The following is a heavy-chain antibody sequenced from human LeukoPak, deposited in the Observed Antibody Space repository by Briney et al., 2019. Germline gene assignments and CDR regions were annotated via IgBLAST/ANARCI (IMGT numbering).Heavy chain of an antibody. CDR3: ARGIESYGDYGY. D-gene: IGHD4-17*01. J-gene: IGHJ4*02. V-gene: IGHV4-61*10. CDR2: IYYSGST. CDR1: GGSISSGSYY. Sequence: SETLSLTCTVSGGSISSGSYYWSWIRQPAGKGLEWIGYIYYSGSTNYNPSLKSRVTISVDTSKNQFSLKLSSVTAADTAIYYCARGIESYGDYGYWGQGTLVTVSS.